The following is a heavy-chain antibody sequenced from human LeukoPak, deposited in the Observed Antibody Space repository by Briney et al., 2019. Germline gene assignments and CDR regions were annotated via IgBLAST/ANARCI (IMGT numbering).Heavy chain of an antibody. J-gene: IGHJ5*02. Sequence: KSSETLSLTCTVSGASVSSASYWSWIRQPPGKGVEWIAHIYNGVNTNYNPSLKSRVTISVDTPKNQFSLKLSSVTAADTAVYYCARVVTIFGVVIANTNWFDPWGQGTLVTVSS. CDR3: ARVVTIFGVVIANTNWFDP. D-gene: IGHD3-3*01. V-gene: IGHV4-61*01. CDR2: IYNGVNT. CDR1: GASVSSASY.